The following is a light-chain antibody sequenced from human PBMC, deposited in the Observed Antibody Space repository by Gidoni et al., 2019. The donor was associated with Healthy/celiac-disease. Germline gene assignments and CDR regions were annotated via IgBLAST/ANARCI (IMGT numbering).Light chain of an antibody. Sequence: SSELTQDPAVSVALGQTVRITCQGDSLRSYYASWYQQKPGQAPVLVIYGKNNRPSGIPDRFSGSSSGNTASLTITGAQAEDEADHYCNSRDSSGNHPFYVFGTGTKVTVL. CDR3: NSRDSSGNHPFYV. V-gene: IGLV3-19*01. CDR1: SLRSYY. CDR2: GKN. J-gene: IGLJ1*01.